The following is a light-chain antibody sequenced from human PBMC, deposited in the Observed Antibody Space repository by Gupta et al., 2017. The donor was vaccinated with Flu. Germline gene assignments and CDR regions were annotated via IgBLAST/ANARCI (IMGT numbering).Light chain of an antibody. Sequence: DPVCITCRASQGISNYLAWYQQKPGKVPKLLIYAASTLQSGVPSRFSGSGSGTDFTLTISSLQPEDVATYYCQKYNSAPRTFGQGTKVEIK. J-gene: IGKJ1*01. CDR1: QGISNY. CDR3: QKYNSAPRT. V-gene: IGKV1-27*01. CDR2: AAS.